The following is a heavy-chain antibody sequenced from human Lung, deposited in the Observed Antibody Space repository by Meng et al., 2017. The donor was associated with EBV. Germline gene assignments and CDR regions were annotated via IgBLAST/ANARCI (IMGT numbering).Heavy chain of an antibody. J-gene: IGHJ4*02. D-gene: IGHD3-16*01. CDR3: ARASRVLGGFDY. CDR1: GYTFSKYY. CDR2: IKTSVGYK. Sequence: VLVVQAGAEVEKPWASVKVYCKASGYTFSKYYMHWVRQAHGQGLEWMGIIKTSVGYKSHAQKLQGRVNMTRETSTSTVQLEVRRVRSADTAVYYCARASRVLGGFDYWGQGTLVTVSS. V-gene: IGHV1-46*01.